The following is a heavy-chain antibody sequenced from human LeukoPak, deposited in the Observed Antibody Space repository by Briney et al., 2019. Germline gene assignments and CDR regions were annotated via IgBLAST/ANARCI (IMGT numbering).Heavy chain of an antibody. D-gene: IGHD6-6*01. J-gene: IGHJ4*02. V-gene: IGHV3-30*18. Sequence: GGSLRLSCAASGFTFSSYSMNWVRQAPGKGLEWVAVISYDGSNKYYADSVKGRFTISGDNSKNTLYLQMNSLRAEDTAVYYCAKPEYSSSEALTFDYWGQGTLVTVSS. CDR3: AKPEYSSSEALTFDY. CDR1: GFTFSSYS. CDR2: ISYDGSNK.